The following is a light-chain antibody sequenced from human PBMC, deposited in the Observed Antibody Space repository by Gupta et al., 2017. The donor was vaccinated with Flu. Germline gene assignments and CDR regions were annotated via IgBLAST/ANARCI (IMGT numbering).Light chain of an antibody. Sequence: EIGLTQSPATLSLSPGERATLSCRASQSVSSYLAWYQQKPGQAPRLLIYDASNRATGIPARFSGSGYGTDFTLTISSREPEDFAVYYCQQRSNWPRFTFGHGTKVDIK. CDR1: QSVSSY. CDR2: DAS. J-gene: IGKJ3*01. V-gene: IGKV3-11*01. CDR3: QQRSNWPRFT.